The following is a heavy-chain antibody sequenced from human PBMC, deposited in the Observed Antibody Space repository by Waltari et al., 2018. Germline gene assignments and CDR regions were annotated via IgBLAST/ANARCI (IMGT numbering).Heavy chain of an antibody. V-gene: IGHV1-24*01. CDR3: ATDTVTTWARGMDV. J-gene: IGHJ6*02. D-gene: IGHD4-17*01. CDR2: VVPEEGET. CDR1: GYTLTELS. Sequence: QVQLVQSGAEVKKPGASVKVSCKVSGYTLTELSMHWVRQAPGKGLEWMGGVVPEEGETIYEQKFQGRVTMTEDTSTDTAYMELSSLRSEDTAVYYCATDTVTTWARGMDVWGQGTTVTVSS.